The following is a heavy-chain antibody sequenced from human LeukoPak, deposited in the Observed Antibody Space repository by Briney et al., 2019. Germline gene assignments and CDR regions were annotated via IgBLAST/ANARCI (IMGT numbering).Heavy chain of an antibody. V-gene: IGHV4-34*01. D-gene: IGHD3-3*01. CDR1: GGSFSGYY. Sequence: SETLSLTCAVYGGSFSGYYWSWIRQPPGKGLECIGEINHSGSTNYNPSLKSRVTISVDTSKNQFSLKLSSVTAADTAVYYCARVSSNYDFWSGYIMNWLDPWGQGTLVTVSS. CDR3: ARVSSNYDFWSGYIMNWLDP. CDR2: INHSGST. J-gene: IGHJ5*02.